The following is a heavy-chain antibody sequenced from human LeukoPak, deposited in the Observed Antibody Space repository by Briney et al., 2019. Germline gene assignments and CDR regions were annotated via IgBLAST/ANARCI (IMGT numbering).Heavy chain of an antibody. D-gene: IGHD3-22*01. Sequence: ASVKVSCKASGYTFTGYYMHWVRQAPGQGLEWMGWINPNSGGTNYAQKLQGRVTMTRDTSISTAYMELSRLRSDDTAVYYCARDPPYYYDSSGCFGYWGQGTLVTVSS. J-gene: IGHJ4*02. CDR1: GYTFTGYY. CDR3: ARDPPYYYDSSGCFGY. CDR2: INPNSGGT. V-gene: IGHV1-2*02.